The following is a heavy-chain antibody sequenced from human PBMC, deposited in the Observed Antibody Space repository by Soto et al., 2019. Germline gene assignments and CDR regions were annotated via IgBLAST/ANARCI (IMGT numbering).Heavy chain of an antibody. Sequence: QVHLQESGPGLVKPSETLSLTCAVSGDSIKTETWRSLLRQLPGTGLEWSGEIKHTGDANANPPLRSRVSMSVDRTKNQFFLNLRSVSAADTAVYFCAREGRLHWFESWGQGTLVTVSS. J-gene: IGHJ5*01. CDR2: IKHTGDA. V-gene: IGHV4-4*02. CDR1: GDSIKTETW. CDR3: AREGRLHWFES.